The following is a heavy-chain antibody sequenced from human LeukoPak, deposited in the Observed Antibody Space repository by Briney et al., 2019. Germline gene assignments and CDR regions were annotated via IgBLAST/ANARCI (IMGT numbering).Heavy chain of an antibody. J-gene: IGHJ3*01. CDR3: AREEDCSGGSCYTPFHEAFDV. CDR1: GFTFSSYS. Sequence: GGSLRLSCAASGFTFSSYSMNWVRQAPGKGLEWVSSISSSSSYIYYADSVEGRFTISRDNAKNSLYLQMDSLRAEDSAVYYCAREEDCSGGSCYTPFHEAFDVWGQGTMVTVSS. V-gene: IGHV3-21*01. CDR2: ISSSSSYI. D-gene: IGHD2-15*01.